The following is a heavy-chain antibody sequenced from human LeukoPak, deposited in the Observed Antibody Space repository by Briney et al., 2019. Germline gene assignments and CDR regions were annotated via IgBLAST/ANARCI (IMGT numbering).Heavy chain of an antibody. V-gene: IGHV4-39*01. D-gene: IGHD2-2*01. CDR1: GGSISSSSNF. J-gene: IGHJ5*02. Sequence: SETLSLTCTVSGGSISSSSNFWGWIRQPPGKGLEWIGSVYYSGSTHYTPSLKSRVTMSVDTSKNQFSLKLSSVTAADTAVYYCARQRTNTGNWFDPWGQGTLVTVSS. CDR2: VYYSGST. CDR3: ARQRTNTGNWFDP.